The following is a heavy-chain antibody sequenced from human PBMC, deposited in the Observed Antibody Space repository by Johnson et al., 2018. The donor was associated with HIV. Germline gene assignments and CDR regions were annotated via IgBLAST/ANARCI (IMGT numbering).Heavy chain of an antibody. V-gene: IGHV3-53*01. D-gene: IGHD2-8*01. CDR3: ARDRTGMVYAIDAFDI. Sequence: MLLVESGGGLIQPGGSLRLSCAASGFTVSSNYMSWVRQAPGKGLAWVSDIYRGGCTYYADSMKGRLTISRDNSKNTLYLHMNSLRAEDTAVYYCARDRTGMVYAIDAFDIWGQGTMVTVSS. J-gene: IGHJ3*02. CDR2: IYRGGCT. CDR1: GFTVSSNY.